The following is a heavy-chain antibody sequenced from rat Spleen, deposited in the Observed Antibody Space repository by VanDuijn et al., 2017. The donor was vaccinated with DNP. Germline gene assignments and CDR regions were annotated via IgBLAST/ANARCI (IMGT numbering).Heavy chain of an antibody. Sequence: EVQLVESGGGLVQPGRSLKLSCAASGFNFDDYWMGWVRQAPGKGLEWIASINTDGGRTYYPDSVKGRFTISRDNAESTIYLQVNSLRSEDTATYYCVKRDYGYPSHFDYWGQGVTVTVSS. J-gene: IGHJ2*01. V-gene: IGHV5-58*01. D-gene: IGHD1-7*01. CDR1: GFNFDDYW. CDR3: VKRDYGYPSHFDY. CDR2: INTDGGRT.